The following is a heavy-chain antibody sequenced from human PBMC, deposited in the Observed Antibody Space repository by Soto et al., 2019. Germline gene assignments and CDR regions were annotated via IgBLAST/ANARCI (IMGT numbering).Heavy chain of an antibody. Sequence: PSETLSLTCAVYGGSFSGYYWSWIRQPPGKGLEWIGEINHSGSTNYNPSLKGRVTISVDTSKNQFSLKLSSVTAADTAVYYCASPITTEDAFDIWGQGTMVTVSS. D-gene: IGHD4-17*01. J-gene: IGHJ3*02. V-gene: IGHV4-34*01. CDR3: ASPITTEDAFDI. CDR1: GGSFSGYY. CDR2: INHSGST.